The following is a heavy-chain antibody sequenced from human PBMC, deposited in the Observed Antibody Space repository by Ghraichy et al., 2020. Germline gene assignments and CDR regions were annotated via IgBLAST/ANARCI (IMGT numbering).Heavy chain of an antibody. V-gene: IGHV4-39*01. J-gene: IGHJ6*03. D-gene: IGHD2-2*01. CDR2: ISSSGST. Sequence: SQTLSLTCTLSGDSITSRNYYWGWIRQPPGKGLEWIGSISSSGSTYYNPSLKSRVTISVDASKNQFSLKLRFVTAADTAVYYCARHAGSSSSAFYYYYMDVWGKGITVTVSS. CDR1: GDSITSRNYY. CDR3: ARHAGSSSSAFYYYYMDV.